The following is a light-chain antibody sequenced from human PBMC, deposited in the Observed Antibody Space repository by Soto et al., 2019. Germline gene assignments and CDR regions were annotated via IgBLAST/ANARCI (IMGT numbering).Light chain of an antibody. CDR3: QQYGSSLFT. J-gene: IGKJ3*01. CDR2: GAS. V-gene: IGKV3-20*01. Sequence: EIVLTQSPGTLSLSPGERATLSCRASQSVSSSYLAWYQQKPGQAPRLLIHGASSRATGIPDRFSGSGSGTDFTLTISRLEPEDFAEYYCQQYGSSLFTFGPGTKVDIK. CDR1: QSVSSSY.